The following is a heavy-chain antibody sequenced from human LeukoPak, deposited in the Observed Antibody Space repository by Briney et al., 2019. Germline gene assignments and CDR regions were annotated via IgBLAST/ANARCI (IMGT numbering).Heavy chain of an antibody. J-gene: IGHJ4*02. D-gene: IGHD4/OR15-4a*01. CDR2: IYSGGCT. Sequence: GGSLRLSCAAPGFTVSTNYMTWVRQAPGNGLEWVSVIYSGGCTYYADSVKGRFTISRDNSKNTLYLQMNSLRTEDTAVYYCARRAGAYSHPYDYWGQGTLVTVSS. V-gene: IGHV3-66*04. CDR3: ARRAGAYSHPYDY. CDR1: GFTVSTNY.